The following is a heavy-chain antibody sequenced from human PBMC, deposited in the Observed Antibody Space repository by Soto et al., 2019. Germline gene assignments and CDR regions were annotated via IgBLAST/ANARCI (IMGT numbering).Heavy chain of an antibody. V-gene: IGHV1-2*04. D-gene: IGHD2-15*01. Sequence: QVQLVQSGAEVKKPGASVKVSCKASGYTFTGYYMHWVRQAPGQGLEWMGWINPNSGGTNYAQKFQGWVTMTRDTSISTAYMDLSRLRSDDTAVYYCAREGVYCSGGSCYDYGMDVWGQGTTVTVSS. CDR1: GYTFTGYY. CDR2: INPNSGGT. CDR3: AREGVYCSGGSCYDYGMDV. J-gene: IGHJ6*02.